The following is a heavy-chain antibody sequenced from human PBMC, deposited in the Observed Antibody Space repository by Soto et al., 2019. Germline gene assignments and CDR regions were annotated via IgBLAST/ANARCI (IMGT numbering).Heavy chain of an antibody. D-gene: IGHD6-19*01. V-gene: IGHV3-30*18. CDR2: ISYDGSNK. Sequence: QVQLVESGGGVVQPGRSLRLSCAASGFTFSSYGMHWVRQAPGKGLGWVAVISYDGSNKYYADSVKGRFTISRDNSKNTLYLQMNSLRAEDTAVYYCAKGPGSSGWNDYWGQGTLVTVSS. J-gene: IGHJ4*02. CDR3: AKGPGSSGWNDY. CDR1: GFTFSSYG.